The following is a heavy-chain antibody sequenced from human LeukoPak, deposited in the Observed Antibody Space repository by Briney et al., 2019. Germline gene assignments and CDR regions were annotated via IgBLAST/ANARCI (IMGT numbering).Heavy chain of an antibody. CDR1: GITFTGYW. D-gene: IGHD3-16*02. V-gene: IGHV3-74*01. CDR2: INSDGSST. Sequence: PGGSLRLSCAASGITFTGYWMHWVRQAPGKGLVWVSRINSDGSSTSYADFVKGRFTISRDNAKNTVYLQMNSLRAEDTAVYYCARDLMSSRKGFDPWGQGTLVTVSS. J-gene: IGHJ5*02. CDR3: ARDLMSSRKGFDP.